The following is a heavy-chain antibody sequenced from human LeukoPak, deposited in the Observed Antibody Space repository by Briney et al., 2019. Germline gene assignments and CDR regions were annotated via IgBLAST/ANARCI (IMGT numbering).Heavy chain of an antibody. CDR2: TNPNSGGT. Sequence: ASVKVSCKASGYTFTDYYIHWVRQAPGQGLEWMGWTNPNSGGTYYAQKFQGRVTMTRDTSINTAYMELSRLRSDDTAVYYCARDAQKTPYYFGSGTYYESRWFDPWGQGALVTVSS. CDR3: ARDAQKTPYYFGSGTYYESRWFDP. J-gene: IGHJ5*02. D-gene: IGHD3-10*01. CDR1: GYTFTDYY. V-gene: IGHV1-2*02.